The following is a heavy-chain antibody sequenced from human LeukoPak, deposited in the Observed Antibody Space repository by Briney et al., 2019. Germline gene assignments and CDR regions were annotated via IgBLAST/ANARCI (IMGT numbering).Heavy chain of an antibody. J-gene: IGHJ4*02. CDR2: ISGSGGST. D-gene: IGHD6-13*01. CDR3: AKGSPMRPIAAAGH. V-gene: IGHV3-23*01. Sequence: SGGSLRLSCAASGFTFNSYAMSWVRQAPGKGLEWVSAISGSGGSTYYADSVKGRFTISRDNSKNTLYLQMNSLRAEDTAVYYCAKGSPMRPIAAAGHWGQGTLVTVSS. CDR1: GFTFNSYA.